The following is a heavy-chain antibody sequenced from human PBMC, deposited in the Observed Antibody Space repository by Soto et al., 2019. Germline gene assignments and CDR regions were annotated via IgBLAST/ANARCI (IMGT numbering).Heavy chain of an antibody. CDR1: GFTFSSYW. V-gene: IGHV3-74*01. D-gene: IGHD2-2*01. CDR2: INSDGSST. Sequence: EVQLVESGGGLVQPGGSLRLSCAASGFTFSSYWMHWVRQAPGKGLVWVSRINSDGSSTSYADSVKGRFTISRDNAKNTLYLQMNSRRAEDTAVYYCARGGYQLLFAFDVWDQGTMVTVSS. J-gene: IGHJ3*01. CDR3: ARGGYQLLFAFDV.